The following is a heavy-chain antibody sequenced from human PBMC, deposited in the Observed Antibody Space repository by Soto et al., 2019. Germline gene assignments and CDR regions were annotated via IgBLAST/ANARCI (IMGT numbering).Heavy chain of an antibody. J-gene: IGHJ3*02. CDR3: AKDWDVYCSSTSCYFKGAFDI. CDR1: GFTFSSYA. V-gene: IGHV3-23*01. D-gene: IGHD2-2*01. Sequence: GGSLRLSCAASGFTFSSYAMSWVRQAPGKGLEWVSAISGSGGSTYYADSVKGRFTISRDNSKNTLYLQMNSLRAEDTAVYYFAKDWDVYCSSTSCYFKGAFDIWGQGTMVTVSS. CDR2: ISGSGGST.